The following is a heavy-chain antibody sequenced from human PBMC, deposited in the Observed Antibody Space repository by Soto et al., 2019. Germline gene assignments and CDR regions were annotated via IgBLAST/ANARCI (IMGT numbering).Heavy chain of an antibody. V-gene: IGHV4-4*07. CDR3: AREGSYSAYNFAHGIQLWSFDF. CDR2: IFPSGST. D-gene: IGHD5-12*01. J-gene: IGHJ4*02. CDR1: GGSINTFY. Sequence: SETLSLTCTVSGGSINTFYWSWVRQPAGKGLEWIGRIFPSGSTSFNPSLESRVAMSVDTSKNLFSLNLSSVTAADMAVYYCAREGSYSAYNFAHGIQLWSFDFWGQGALVTVSS.